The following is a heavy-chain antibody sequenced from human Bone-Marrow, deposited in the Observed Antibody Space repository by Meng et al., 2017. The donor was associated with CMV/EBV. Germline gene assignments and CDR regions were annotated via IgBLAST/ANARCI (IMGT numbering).Heavy chain of an antibody. CDR3: AREGQEYCTNGVCYTGVPFDY. V-gene: IGHV3-30-3*01. D-gene: IGHD2-8*01. J-gene: IGHJ4*02. CDR2: ISYDGSNK. Sequence: GGSLRLSCAASGFTFSSYAMHWVRQAPGKGLEWVAVISYDGSNKYYADSVKGRFTISRDNSKNTLYLQMNSLRAEDTAVYYCAREGQEYCTNGVCYTGVPFDYWGQGTLVTVSS. CDR1: GFTFSSYA.